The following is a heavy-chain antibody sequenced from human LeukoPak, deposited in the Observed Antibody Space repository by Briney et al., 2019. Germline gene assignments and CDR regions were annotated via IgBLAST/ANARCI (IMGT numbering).Heavy chain of an antibody. J-gene: IGHJ6*04. CDR3: AELGITMIGGV. CDR2: INSDESRT. Sequence: PGGSLRLSCAASGFTFSTFWMHWVRQVPGKGLVWVSRINSDESRTNYADSVKGRFTISRDNAKNSLYLQMNSLRAEDTAVYYCAELGITMIGGVWGEGTTVTISS. CDR1: GFTFSTFW. V-gene: IGHV3-74*01. D-gene: IGHD3-10*02.